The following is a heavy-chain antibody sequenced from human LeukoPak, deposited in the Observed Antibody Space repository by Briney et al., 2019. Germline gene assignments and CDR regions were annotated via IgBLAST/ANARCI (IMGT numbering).Heavy chain of an antibody. J-gene: IGHJ4*02. V-gene: IGHV4-39*01. CDR1: GGSISSSNYY. CDR2: IYYSGST. D-gene: IGHD2-2*01. CDR3: ARRGCSSTSCYGGTNLPFDY. Sequence: PSETLSLTCTVSGGSISSSNYYWGWLRQPPGKGLEWIGSIYYSGSTYYNPSLKRRVTISVDTSKKQFSLKITPVTAADTAVYYCARRGCSSTSCYGGTNLPFDYWGQGTLLTVSS.